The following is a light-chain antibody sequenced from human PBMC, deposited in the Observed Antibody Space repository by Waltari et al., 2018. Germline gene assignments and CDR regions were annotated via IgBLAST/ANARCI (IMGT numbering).Light chain of an antibody. CDR2: DVS. CDR1: SSAVGGYNY. V-gene: IGLV2-14*01. CDR3: SSYTSSSIFYV. J-gene: IGLJ1*01. Sequence: QSALTQPASVSGSPGQSITISCTGTSSAVGGYNYVSWYQQHPGKAPKLMIYDVSKRPSVVSNRCSGSKSGNTASLTISGLQAEDEADYYCSSYTSSSIFYVFGTGTKVTVL.